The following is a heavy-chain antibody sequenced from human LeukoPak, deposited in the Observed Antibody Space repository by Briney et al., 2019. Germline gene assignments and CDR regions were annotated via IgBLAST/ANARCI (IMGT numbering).Heavy chain of an antibody. CDR1: GFTFSSDA. CDR2: ISGSGGST. D-gene: IGHD3-10*01. J-gene: IGHJ4*02. V-gene: IGHV3-23*01. Sequence: GGSLRLSCAASGFTFSSDAMSWVRQAPGKGLEWVSAISGSGGSTYYADSAKGRFTISRDNSTYTLYLQMNGLRAEDTAVYDCAKGTITMACSDFFDYWGQGTLVTVSS. CDR3: AKGTITMACSDFFDY.